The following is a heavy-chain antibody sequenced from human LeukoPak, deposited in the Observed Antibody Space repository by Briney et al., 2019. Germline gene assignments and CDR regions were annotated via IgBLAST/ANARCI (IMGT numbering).Heavy chain of an antibody. CDR2: IYTSGST. D-gene: IGHD2-2*01. Sequence: SETLSLTCTVSGGSISSYYWSWIRQPAGKGLEWIGRIYTSGSTNYNPSLKSRVTMSVDTSKNQFSLKLSSVTAADTAVYYCARSTGMVVVPAASPYYSNYFDYWGQGTLVTVSS. V-gene: IGHV4-4*07. J-gene: IGHJ4*02. CDR1: GGSISSYY. CDR3: ARSTGMVVVPAASPYYSNYFDY.